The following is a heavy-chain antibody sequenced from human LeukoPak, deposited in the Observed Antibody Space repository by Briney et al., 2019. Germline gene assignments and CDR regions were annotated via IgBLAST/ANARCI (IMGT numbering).Heavy chain of an antibody. CDR2: IDHSGST. J-gene: IGHJ4*02. CDR3: ARLYYSDSSGYYYLKVKEIVQDY. Sequence: SETLSLTCAVYGGSFSGYYWSWIRQPPGKGLEWIGEIDHSGSTNYNPPLKSRVTISLDTSKNQFSLKLSSVTAADTAVYYCARLYYSDSSGYYYLKVKEIVQDYWGQGTLVTVSS. V-gene: IGHV4-34*01. D-gene: IGHD3-22*01. CDR1: GGSFSGYY.